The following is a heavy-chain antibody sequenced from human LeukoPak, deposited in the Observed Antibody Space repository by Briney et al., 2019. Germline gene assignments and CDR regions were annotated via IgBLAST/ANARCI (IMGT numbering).Heavy chain of an antibody. CDR2: ISSSGSTI. Sequence: PGGSLRLSCAASGFTFSDYYMSWIRQAPGKGLEWVSYISSSGSTIYYADSVKGRFTISRDNAKNSLYLQMNSLRAEDTAVYYCARDPDYGDYEFDYWGQGTLVTVSS. J-gene: IGHJ4*02. V-gene: IGHV3-11*01. D-gene: IGHD4-17*01. CDR3: ARDPDYGDYEFDY. CDR1: GFTFSDYY.